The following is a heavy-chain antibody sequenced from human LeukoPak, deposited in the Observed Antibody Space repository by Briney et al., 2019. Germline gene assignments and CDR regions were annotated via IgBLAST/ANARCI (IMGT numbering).Heavy chain of an antibody. V-gene: IGHV4-59*01. CDR1: GGSISSYY. D-gene: IGHD2-2*01. CDR2: IYYSGRN. Sequence: PWEALSLTCTVSGGSISSYYWSWIRQTPGKGLDWSGYIYYSGRNNYNLFLKRRVTTSVDTSKNQSSLKMSSVTAADTAVHYCARDRRYQRGSWFAPWGPGTLLTVSP. J-gene: IGHJ5*02. CDR3: ARDRRYQRGSWFAP.